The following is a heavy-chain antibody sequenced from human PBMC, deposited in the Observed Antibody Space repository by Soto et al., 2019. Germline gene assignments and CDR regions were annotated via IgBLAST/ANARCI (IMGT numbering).Heavy chain of an antibody. Sequence: ASVKVSCKASGYTFTGYYMHWVRQAPGQGLELMGWINPNSGGTNYAQKFQGRVTMTRDTSISTAYMELSRLRSDDTAVYYCARGGYCTNGVCYGGGYYYGMDVWGQGTTVTVYS. V-gene: IGHV1-2*02. D-gene: IGHD2-8*01. CDR3: ARGGYCTNGVCYGGGYYYGMDV. CDR2: INPNSGGT. CDR1: GYTFTGYY. J-gene: IGHJ6*02.